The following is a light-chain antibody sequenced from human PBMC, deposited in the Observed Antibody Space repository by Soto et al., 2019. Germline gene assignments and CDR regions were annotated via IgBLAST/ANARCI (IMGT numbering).Light chain of an antibody. J-gene: IGKJ1*01. CDR2: DAS. Sequence: EILWAQFPAPLSFSPGERATLSCRASQSVSRKLAWYQQIPGQAPRLLIYDASNRATGIPARFSGSGSGTDFTLTISRLEPEDFAVYYCQQYGSSGTFGQGTKVDI. CDR1: QSVSRK. V-gene: IGKV3-20*01. CDR3: QQYGSSGT.